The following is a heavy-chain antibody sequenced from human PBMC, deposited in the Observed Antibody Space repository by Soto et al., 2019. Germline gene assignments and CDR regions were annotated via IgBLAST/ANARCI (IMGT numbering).Heavy chain of an antibody. Sequence: PSETLSLTCTVSGGSINSYYWSWIRQPPGKGLEWIGYMYNTGSTVYNPSLKSRVTISVDTSKNQFSLQLNSVTAADTAVYYCARDLWGYCGTDCFPLDVWGQGTTVTVSS. D-gene: IGHD2-21*02. CDR1: GGSINSYY. J-gene: IGHJ6*02. CDR3: ARDLWGYCGTDCFPLDV. CDR2: MYNTGST. V-gene: IGHV4-59*01.